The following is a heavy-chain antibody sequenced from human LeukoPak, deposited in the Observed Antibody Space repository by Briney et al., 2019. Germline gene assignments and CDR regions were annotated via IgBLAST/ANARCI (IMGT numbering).Heavy chain of an antibody. D-gene: IGHD6-13*01. Sequence: ASVKVSCKASGYTFTGYYMHWVRQATGQGLEWMGWMNPNSGNTGYAQKFQGRVTMTRNTSISTAYMELSSLRSEDTAVYYCARGNSIAAAGTGDYWGQGTLVTVSS. J-gene: IGHJ4*02. CDR1: GYTFTGYY. CDR3: ARGNSIAAAGTGDY. CDR2: MNPNSGNT. V-gene: IGHV1-8*02.